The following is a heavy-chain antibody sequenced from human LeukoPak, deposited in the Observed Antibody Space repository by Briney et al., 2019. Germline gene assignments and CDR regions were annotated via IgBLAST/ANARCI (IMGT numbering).Heavy chain of an antibody. V-gene: IGHV3-21*01. Sequence: KTGGSLRLSCAASGFTFSSYSMNWVRQAPGKGLEWVSSISSSSSYIYYADSVKGRFTISRDNAKNSLYLQMNSLRAEDTAVYYCARGPRGDYGPPSDAFDIWGQGTMVTVSS. J-gene: IGHJ3*02. D-gene: IGHD4-17*01. CDR3: ARGPRGDYGPPSDAFDI. CDR2: ISSSSSYI. CDR1: GFTFSSYS.